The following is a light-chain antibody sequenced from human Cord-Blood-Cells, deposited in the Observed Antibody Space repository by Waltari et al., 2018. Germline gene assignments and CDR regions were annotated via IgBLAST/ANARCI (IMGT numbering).Light chain of an antibody. CDR2: DVS. CDR3: CSYAGSYTFVV. V-gene: IGLV2-11*01. Sequence: QSALTQPRSVSGSPGPSVTIPCTGTSSAVGCYNYVSCYQQHPGKAPKLMIYDVSKRPSGVPDRFSGSKSGNTASLTISGLQAEDEADYYCCSYAGSYTFVVFGGWTKLTVL. J-gene: IGLJ2*01. CDR1: SSAVGCYNY.